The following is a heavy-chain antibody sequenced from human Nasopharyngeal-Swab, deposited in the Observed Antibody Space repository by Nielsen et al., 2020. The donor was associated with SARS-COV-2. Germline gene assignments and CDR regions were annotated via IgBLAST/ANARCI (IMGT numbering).Heavy chain of an antibody. J-gene: IGHJ4*02. CDR3: AKAYCSGAGCDYFDY. Sequence: LSLTCAAAGFTFRNCAMNWVRQAPGKGLQWVATITDSGYGTYYADSVKGRFTISRDNPKNTLYLQMNSLRAEDSAVYYCAKAYCSGAGCDYFDYWGQGTLVTVSS. CDR1: GFTFRNCA. V-gene: IGHV3-23*01. CDR2: ITDSGYGT. D-gene: IGHD2-15*01.